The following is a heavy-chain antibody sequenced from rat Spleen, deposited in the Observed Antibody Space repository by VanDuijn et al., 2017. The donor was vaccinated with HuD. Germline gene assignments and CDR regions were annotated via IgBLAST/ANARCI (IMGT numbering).Heavy chain of an antibody. CDR2: ISSGGST. V-gene: IGHV2-6*01. D-gene: IGHD4-3*01. CDR1: GFSLTSYN. CDR3: ARSGRD. J-gene: IGHJ2*01. Sequence: QVQLKESGPGLVQPSQTLSLTCTVSGFSLTSYNVHWVRQPTGKGLEWIAAISSGGSTYYNSALKSRLSISRDTSKSQVFLKMNSLQTEDTAMYFCARSGRDWGQGVMVTVSS.